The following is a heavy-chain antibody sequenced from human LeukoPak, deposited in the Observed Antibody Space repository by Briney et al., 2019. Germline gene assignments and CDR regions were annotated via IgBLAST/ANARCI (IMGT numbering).Heavy chain of an antibody. Sequence: AGGSLRLSCAAAGFTFDDYAMHGVRQGPGKGLEWVSLISGYGGSTYYADSVKGRVTISGDNRKNSMYLQMNSLRPADPAFYYCARKHLESSSSYLPFDYWGQGTLVTVSS. CDR2: ISGYGGST. V-gene: IGHV3-43*02. J-gene: IGHJ4*02. D-gene: IGHD6-13*01. CDR1: GFTFDDYA. CDR3: ARKHLESSSSYLPFDY.